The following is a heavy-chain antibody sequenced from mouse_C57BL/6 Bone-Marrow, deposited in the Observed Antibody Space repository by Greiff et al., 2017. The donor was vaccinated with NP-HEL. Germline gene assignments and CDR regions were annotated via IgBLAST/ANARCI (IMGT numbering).Heavy chain of an antibody. J-gene: IGHJ3*01. CDR2: IDPSDSYT. V-gene: IGHV1-50*01. CDR1: GYTFTSYW. Sequence: QVQLQQPGAELVKPGASVKLSCKASGYTFTSYWMLWVKQRPGQGLEWIGEIDPSDSYTNYNQKFKGKATLTVDTSSSTAYMQLSSLTSEDSAVYYCAGYYDYAWFAYWGQGTLVTVSA. D-gene: IGHD2-4*01. CDR3: AGYYDYAWFAY.